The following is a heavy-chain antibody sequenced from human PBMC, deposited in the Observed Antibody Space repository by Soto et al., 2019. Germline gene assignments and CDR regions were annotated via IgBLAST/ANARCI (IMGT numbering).Heavy chain of an antibody. CDR1: GYTFTSYG. V-gene: IGHV1-18*04. CDR2: ISAYNGNT. CDR3: ARDFYSYYDSSGHRGDY. Sequence: GASVKVSCKASGYTFTSYGISWVRQAPGQGLEWMGWISAYNGNTNYAQKLQGRVTMTTDTSTSTAYMELRSLRSDDTAVYYCARDFYSYYDSSGHRGDYWGQGTLVTVSS. D-gene: IGHD3-22*01. J-gene: IGHJ4*02.